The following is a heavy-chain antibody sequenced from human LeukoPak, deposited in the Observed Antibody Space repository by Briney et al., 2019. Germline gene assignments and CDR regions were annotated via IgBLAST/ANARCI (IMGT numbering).Heavy chain of an antibody. V-gene: IGHV1-46*01. CDR3: ARDQSGSYNCPEFDY. J-gene: IGHJ4*02. CDR2: INPSGGST. D-gene: IGHD1-26*01. Sequence: GASVKVSCKASGYTFTSYYMHWVRQAPGQGLEWMGIINPSGGSTSYAQKFQDRVTMTRDTSTSTVYMELSSLRSEDTAVYYCARDQSGSYNCPEFDYWGQGTLVTVSS. CDR1: GYTFTSYY.